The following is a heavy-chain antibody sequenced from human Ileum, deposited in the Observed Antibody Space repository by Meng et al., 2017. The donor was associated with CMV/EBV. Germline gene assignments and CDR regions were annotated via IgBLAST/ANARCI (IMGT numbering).Heavy chain of an antibody. D-gene: IGHD2-8*02. CDR3: ARETGAWTFDY. Sequence: QVQLVESGAEVKKPGVSVTVSCRASGYSFTTYYFHWIRQAPGQGLEWMGIINPSVLITTYAQKFQGRITITRDTSTSTVYMELSSLRSEDTAVYYCARETGAWTFDYWGHGTMVHGAS. J-gene: IGHJ4*01. V-gene: IGHV1-46*01. CDR1: GYSFTTYY. CDR2: INPSVLIT.